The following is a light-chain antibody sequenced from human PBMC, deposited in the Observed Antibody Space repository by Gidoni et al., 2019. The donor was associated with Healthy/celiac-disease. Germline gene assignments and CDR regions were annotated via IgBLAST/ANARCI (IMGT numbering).Light chain of an antibody. CDR3: QQSYSTLAPT. CDR1: QSISSH. CDR2: AAS. Sequence: DIQMTQSPSSLSASVGHRVTITCRASQSISSHLNGYQQKPGKAPKLLIYAASSLQSGVPSRVSGSGSGTDFTSTISSLQPEDFATYYCQQSYSTLAPTCGGGTKVEIK. J-gene: IGKJ4*01. V-gene: IGKV1-39*01.